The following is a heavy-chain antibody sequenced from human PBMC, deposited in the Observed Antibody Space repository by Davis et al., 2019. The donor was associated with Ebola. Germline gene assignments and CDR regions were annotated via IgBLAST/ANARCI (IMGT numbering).Heavy chain of an antibody. V-gene: IGHV5-10-1*01. D-gene: IGHD6-13*01. CDR3: ASAGYQLPYRIAAAGTQPDWDYYYMDV. J-gene: IGHJ6*03. CDR2: IDPSDSYT. CDR1: GYSFTSYW. Sequence: PGGSLRLSCKGSGYSFTSYWISWVRQMPGKGLEWMGRIDPSDSYTNYSPSFQGHVTISADKSISTAYLQWSSLKASDTAMYYCASAGYQLPYRIAAAGTQPDWDYYYMDVWGKGTTVTVSS.